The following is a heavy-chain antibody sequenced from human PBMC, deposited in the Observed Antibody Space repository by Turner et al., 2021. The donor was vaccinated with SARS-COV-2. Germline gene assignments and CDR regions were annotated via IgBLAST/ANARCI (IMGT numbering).Heavy chain of an antibody. D-gene: IGHD3-3*01. Sequence: EVQLVEAGGGLVKPGGSLRLVCPASAFTFSSYSMNWVRQAPGKGLEWVSSISSRISYIYYADSVKGRFTISRDNAKNSLYLQMNSLRAEDTAVYYCARGDDFWRGYSSYGMDVWGQGTTVTVSS. CDR2: ISSRISYI. V-gene: IGHV3-21*01. J-gene: IGHJ6*02. CDR3: ARGDDFWRGYSSYGMDV. CDR1: AFTFSSYS.